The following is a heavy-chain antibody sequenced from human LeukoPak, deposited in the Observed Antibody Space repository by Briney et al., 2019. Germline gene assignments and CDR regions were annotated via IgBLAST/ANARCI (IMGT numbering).Heavy chain of an antibody. Sequence: SGGSLRLSCAASGFSFTNAWMNWVRQVPGKGLETVGRIKSKSDGGTTYYAAPVKGRFTISRDDSKNTLYLQMNSLKIEDTAVYYCTTDLGSDWGQGTLVTVSS. CDR2: IKSKSDGGTT. D-gene: IGHD1-26*01. CDR1: GFSFTNAW. J-gene: IGHJ4*02. V-gene: IGHV3-15*01. CDR3: TTDLGSD.